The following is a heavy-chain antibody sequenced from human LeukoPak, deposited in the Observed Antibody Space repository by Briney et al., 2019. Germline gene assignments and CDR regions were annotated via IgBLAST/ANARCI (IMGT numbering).Heavy chain of an antibody. D-gene: IGHD3-10*01. CDR1: GYTFTSYG. V-gene: IGHV1-8*03. CDR3: ARAYTMVRGGDDFFYYYYMDV. Sequence: ASVKVSCKASGYTFTSYGISWVRQAPGQGLEWMGWMNPNSGNTGYAQKFQGRVTITRNTSISTAYMELSSLRSEDTAVYYCARAYTMVRGGDDFFYYYYMDVWGKGTTVTVSS. J-gene: IGHJ6*03. CDR2: MNPNSGNT.